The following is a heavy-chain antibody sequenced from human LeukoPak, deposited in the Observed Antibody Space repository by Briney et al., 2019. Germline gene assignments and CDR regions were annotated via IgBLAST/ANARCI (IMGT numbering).Heavy chain of an antibody. V-gene: IGHV4-34*01. Sequence: SETLSLTCAVYGGSFSGYYWSWIRQPPGKGLEWIGEINHSGSTNYNPSLKSRVTISVDTSKNQFSLKLSSVTAADTAVYYCASSTLRYFDWLPNRIFDYWGQGTLVTVSS. CDR1: GGSFSGYY. D-gene: IGHD3-9*01. CDR3: ASSTLRYFDWLPNRIFDY. J-gene: IGHJ4*02. CDR2: INHSGST.